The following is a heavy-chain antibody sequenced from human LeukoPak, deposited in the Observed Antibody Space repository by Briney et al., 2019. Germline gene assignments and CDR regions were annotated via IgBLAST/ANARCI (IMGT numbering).Heavy chain of an antibody. CDR1: GGSISSYY. CDR3: ARVAVAARPQTSFDY. Sequence: PSETLSLTCTVSGGSISSYYWSWIRQPPGKGLEWIGYIYYSGSTNYNPSLKSRVTISVDTSKNQFSLKLSSVTAADTAVYYCARVAVAARPQTSFDYWGQGTLVTVSS. J-gene: IGHJ4*02. V-gene: IGHV4-59*01. D-gene: IGHD6-6*01. CDR2: IYYSGST.